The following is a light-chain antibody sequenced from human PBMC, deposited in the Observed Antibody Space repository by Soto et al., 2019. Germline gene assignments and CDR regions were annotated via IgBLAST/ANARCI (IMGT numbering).Light chain of an antibody. CDR1: QSVSSRY. V-gene: IGKV3-20*01. Sequence: EGVLTQSPGTLSLSPGERVTLSCRASQSVSSRYLAWYQRKPGQAPRLLIYGTSTRATGIPDRFSGRGSGRDFTLTISRLEPEDFAVYYCQQYGGSPLYTFGQGTRREIK. J-gene: IGKJ5*01. CDR3: QQYGGSPLYT. CDR2: GTS.